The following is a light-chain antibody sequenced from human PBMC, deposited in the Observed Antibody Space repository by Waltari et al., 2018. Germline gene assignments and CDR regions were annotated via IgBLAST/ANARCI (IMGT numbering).Light chain of an antibody. CDR2: EDT. CDR3: GTWDSSLSGAV. J-gene: IGLJ7*01. V-gene: IGLV1-51*02. CDR1: SSHIGHNY. Sequence: QSVLTQPPSVSAAPGQRVTISCSGGSSHIGHNYVSWYRQFPGTAPKLLIYEDTERPSGIPGRFSGSKSGTSATLDITGLQAGDEADYYCGTWDSSLSGAVFGAGTHLTVL.